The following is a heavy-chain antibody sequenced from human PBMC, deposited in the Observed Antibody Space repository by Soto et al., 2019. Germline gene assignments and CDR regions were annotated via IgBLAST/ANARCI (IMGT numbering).Heavy chain of an antibody. D-gene: IGHD2-15*01. CDR1: GGSISSYY. CDR3: ARHIASQHCSGGSCYGPFDY. J-gene: IGHJ4*02. CDR2: IYFSGSG. V-gene: IGHV4-59*01. Sequence: SETLSLTCTVSGGSISSYYWSCIRQPPGKGLEYIGYIYFSGSGNYNPSLKSRLTISLDTSKNQSSLKLSSVTAADTAVYYCARHIASQHCSGGSCYGPFDYWGQGTPVTVSS.